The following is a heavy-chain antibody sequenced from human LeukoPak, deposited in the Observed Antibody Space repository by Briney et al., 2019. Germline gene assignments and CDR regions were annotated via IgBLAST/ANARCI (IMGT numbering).Heavy chain of an antibody. CDR2: IKQDGSEK. J-gene: IGHJ3*02. CDR1: GFTFSSYW. Sequence: PGGSLRLSCAASGFTFSSYWMSWVRQASGKGLEWVADIKQDGSEKYYVDSVKGRFTISRDNAKNSLYLQMNSLRAEDTAVYYCARVRAYGPAAFDIWGQGTMVTVSS. CDR3: ARVRAYGPAAFDI. D-gene: IGHD2-8*01. V-gene: IGHV3-7*01.